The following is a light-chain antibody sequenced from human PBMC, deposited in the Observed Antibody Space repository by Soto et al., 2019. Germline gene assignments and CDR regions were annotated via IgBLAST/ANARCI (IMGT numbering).Light chain of an antibody. CDR3: QQSNSFPFT. J-gene: IGKJ5*01. CDR2: AAS. V-gene: IGKV1-12*02. Sequence: DIQMTQSPPSMSASVGDRVTITCRASQDISSWLAWYQQKPGKAPELLIYAASTLQSGVPSRFSGSGSWTHFTLTISSLQPEDFATYYCQQSNSFPFTFGQGTRLEIK. CDR1: QDISSW.